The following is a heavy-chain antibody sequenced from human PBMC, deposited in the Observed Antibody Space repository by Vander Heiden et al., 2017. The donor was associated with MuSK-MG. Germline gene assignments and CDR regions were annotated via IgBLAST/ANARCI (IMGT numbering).Heavy chain of an antibody. CDR1: GCTSSRYG. D-gene: IGHD3-22*01. CDR2: IWYDGSSE. J-gene: IGHJ4*02. CDR3: AKETYYYDSSGYYLDY. Sequence: QAQLVESGGGVVQLGGSLAPSWDASGCTSSRYGMHWVRQAPGKGLEWVAVIWYDGSSEYYADSVKGRFTISRDNSKNTLYLEMNSLRAEDTAVYYCAKETYYYDSSGYYLDYWGQGTLVTASS. V-gene: IGHV3-33*06.